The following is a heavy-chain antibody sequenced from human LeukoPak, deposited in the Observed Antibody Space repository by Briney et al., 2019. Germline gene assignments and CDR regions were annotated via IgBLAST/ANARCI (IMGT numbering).Heavy chain of an antibody. J-gene: IGHJ4*02. CDR1: GFTFSSYA. D-gene: IGHD6-13*01. CDR3: ARGGYSSSWFKFDY. V-gene: IGHV3-64*01. CDR2: ISSNGGST. Sequence: GGSLRLSCAASGFTFSSYAMHWVRQAPGKGLEYVSAISSNGGSTYYANSVKGRFTISRDNSKNTLYLQMGSLRAEDMAVYYCARGGYSSSWFKFDYWGQGTLVTVSS.